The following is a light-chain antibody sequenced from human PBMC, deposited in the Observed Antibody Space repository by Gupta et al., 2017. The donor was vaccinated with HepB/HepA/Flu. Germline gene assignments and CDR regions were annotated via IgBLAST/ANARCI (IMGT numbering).Light chain of an antibody. J-gene: IGKJ4*01. Sequence: EIVLTQSPGTLSLSPGERATLSCTASQSVSSSYLAWYQQKPGQAPRLLIYGASSRATDIPDRFSGSGSGTDFTLTISRLEPEDFAVYYCQQYGRSPLTFGGGTKVEIK. CDR3: QQYGRSPLT. V-gene: IGKV3-20*01. CDR2: GAS. CDR1: QSVSSSY.